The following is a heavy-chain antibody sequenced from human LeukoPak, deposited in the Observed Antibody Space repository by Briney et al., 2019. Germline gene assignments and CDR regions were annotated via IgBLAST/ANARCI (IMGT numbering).Heavy chain of an antibody. Sequence: ASVKVSCKASNYSFTSYGISWVRQAPGQGLEWMAWVNAYNGDTNYAQKLQGRVTLTTETSTSTAYMELRSLRSDDTAVYYCARDHGGNSLYYFDYWGQGTLVTVSS. CDR2: VNAYNGDT. CDR3: ARDHGGNSLYYFDY. D-gene: IGHD4-23*01. J-gene: IGHJ4*02. CDR1: NYSFTSYG. V-gene: IGHV1-18*01.